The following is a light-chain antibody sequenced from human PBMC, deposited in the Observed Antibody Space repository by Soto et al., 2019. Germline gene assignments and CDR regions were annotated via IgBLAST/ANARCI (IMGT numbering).Light chain of an antibody. V-gene: IGKV1-5*01. J-gene: IGKJ2*01. CDR2: DAS. CDR1: QNISVW. CDR3: QQYESPSPT. Sequence: DIQMTQSPSTLSASVGDGVTITCRASQNISVWLAWYQQRPGKAPKFLIYDASNLETGVSSRFSGSGSGTEFTLTIRSLQPDDFATYYCQQYESPSPTFGQGTKLEIK.